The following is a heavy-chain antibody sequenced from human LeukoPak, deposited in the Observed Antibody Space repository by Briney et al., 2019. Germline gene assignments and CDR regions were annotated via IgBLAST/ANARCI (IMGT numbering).Heavy chain of an antibody. J-gene: IGHJ4*02. Sequence: GGSLRLACAASGFTFSSYWMSWVRQAPGKGLEWVANIKQDGSEKYYVDSVKGRFTISRDNAKNSLYLQMNSLRAEDTAVYYCARDSGQLLLFADYWGQGTLVTVSS. V-gene: IGHV3-7*01. CDR1: GFTFSSYW. CDR3: ARDSGQLLLFADY. D-gene: IGHD2-2*01. CDR2: IKQDGSEK.